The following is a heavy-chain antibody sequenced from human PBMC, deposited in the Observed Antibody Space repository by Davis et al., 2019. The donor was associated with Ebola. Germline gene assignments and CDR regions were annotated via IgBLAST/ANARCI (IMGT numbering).Heavy chain of an antibody. V-gene: IGHV1-69*01. D-gene: IGHD3-10*01. CDR1: GFTFSSYA. J-gene: IGHJ5*02. CDR2: IIPIFGTA. Sequence: PGGSLRLSCAASGFTFSSYAISWVRQAPGQGLEWMGGIIPIFGTANYAQKFQGRVTITADESTSTAYMELSSLRSEDTAVYYCARDVPWGTMVQDNWFDPWGQGTLVTVSS. CDR3: ARDVPWGTMVQDNWFDP.